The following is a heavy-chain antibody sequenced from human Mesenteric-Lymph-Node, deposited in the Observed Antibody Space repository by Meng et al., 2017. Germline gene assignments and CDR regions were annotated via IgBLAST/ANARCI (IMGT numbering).Heavy chain of an antibody. CDR1: GGSFSCYY. D-gene: IGHD1-26*01. Sequence: QPQLQESGPGLVKPSETLSLTCAVYGGSFSCYYWSWIRQPPGKGLEWIGEINHSGSTNYNPSLKSRVTISVDTSKNQFSLKLSSVTAADTAVYYCAKEGASAWGQGTLVTVSS. CDR3: AKEGASA. CDR2: INHSGST. V-gene: IGHV4-34*01. J-gene: IGHJ4*02.